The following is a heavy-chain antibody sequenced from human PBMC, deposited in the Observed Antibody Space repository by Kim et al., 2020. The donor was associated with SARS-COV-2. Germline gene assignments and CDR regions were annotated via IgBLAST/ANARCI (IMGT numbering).Heavy chain of an antibody. D-gene: IGHD1-20*01. CDR1: GFTFSNYA. V-gene: IGHV3-30-3*01. J-gene: IGHJ4*02. Sequence: GGSLRLSCAASGFTFSNYAMHWVRQAPGKGLEWVALISYNGNNKYYADSVKGRFTISRDSSNNTVYLQMNSQRTEDTAVYYCARANNPTYGNGLDYWGQGTLVTFSS. CDR3: ARANNPTYGNGLDY. CDR2: ISYNGNNK.